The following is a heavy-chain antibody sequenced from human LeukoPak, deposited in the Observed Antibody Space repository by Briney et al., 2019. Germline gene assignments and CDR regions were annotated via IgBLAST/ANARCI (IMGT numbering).Heavy chain of an antibody. V-gene: IGHV3-23*01. CDR2: VSDSGRST. CDR1: GFTFSNCA. CDR3: AKDKRLRYFDWSLDY. Sequence: GGSLRLSCAASGFTFSNCAMTWVRQAQGKGLEWASSVSDSGRSTYYADSVKGRFTISRDNSKNTLYVQMNSLRAEDTAVYYCAKDKRLRYFDWSLDYWGQGTLVTVSP. D-gene: IGHD3-9*01. J-gene: IGHJ4*02.